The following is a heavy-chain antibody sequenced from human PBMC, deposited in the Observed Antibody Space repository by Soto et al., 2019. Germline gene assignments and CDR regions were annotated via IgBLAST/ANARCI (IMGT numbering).Heavy chain of an antibody. V-gene: IGHV4-39*01. Sequence: SEILSLTCTVSGRTFKINADFWYLAWIRQPPGKGLEWIGSIDNGGNTHYNAPLKSRVIISADTSKNQFSLSLNSVTAAETAVYYCVKGSLLMAPTWGQGIQVTV. J-gene: IGHJ4*02. CDR1: GRTFKINADF. CDR3: VKGSLLMAPT. D-gene: IGHD1-26*01. CDR2: IDNGGNT.